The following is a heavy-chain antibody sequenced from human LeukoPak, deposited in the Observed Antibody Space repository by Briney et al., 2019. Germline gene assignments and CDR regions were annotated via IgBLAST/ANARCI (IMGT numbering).Heavy chain of an antibody. D-gene: IGHD3-22*01. CDR3: AKDRNYYDSSGYYYGYYYYYMDV. J-gene: IGHJ6*03. CDR1: GFTFSSYG. CDR2: IRYDGSNK. Sequence: PGGSLRLSCAASGFTFSSYGMHWVRQAPGKGLEWVAFIRYDGSNKYYADSVKGRFTISRDNSKNTLYLQMNSLRAEDTAVYYCAKDRNYYDSSGYYYGYYYYYMDVWGKGTTVTVSS. V-gene: IGHV3-30*02.